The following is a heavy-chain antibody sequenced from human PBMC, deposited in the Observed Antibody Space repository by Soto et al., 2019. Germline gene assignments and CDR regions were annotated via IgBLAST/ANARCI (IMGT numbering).Heavy chain of an antibody. CDR2: VYYSGST. CDR1: GGSVSSTSYY. V-gene: IGHV4-39*07. D-gene: IGHD3-10*01. Sequence: PSETLSLTCTVSGGSVSSTSYYWGWVRQPPGKGLEWIGSVYYSGSTNYNPSLKSRFTISLDTSKNHFSLKLTSVTAADSAVYYCATARYHYGSDFWGQGTLVTVSS. J-gene: IGHJ4*02. CDR3: ATARYHYGSDF.